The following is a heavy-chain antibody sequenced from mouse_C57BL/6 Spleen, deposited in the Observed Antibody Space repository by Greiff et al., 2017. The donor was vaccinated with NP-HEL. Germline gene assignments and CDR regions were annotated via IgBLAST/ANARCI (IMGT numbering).Heavy chain of an antibody. CDR3: ATNPSYYGSSYAMDY. CDR1: GYTFTSYG. D-gene: IGHD1-1*01. J-gene: IGHJ4*01. CDR2: IYPRSGNT. V-gene: IGHV1-81*01. Sequence: QVQLQQSGAELARPGASVKLSCKASGYTFTSYGISWVKQRTGQGLEWIGEIYPRSGNTYYNEKFKGKATLTADKSSSTAYMELRSLTSEDSAVYFCATNPSYYGSSYAMDYWGQGTSVTVSS.